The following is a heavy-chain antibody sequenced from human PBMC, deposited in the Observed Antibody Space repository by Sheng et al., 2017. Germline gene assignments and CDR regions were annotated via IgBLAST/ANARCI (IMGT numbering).Heavy chain of an antibody. D-gene: IGHD2-2*01. J-gene: IGHJ4*02. CDR1: GGSISSSSYY. V-gene: IGHV4-39*07. CDR3: ARDRRYCSSTSCPGGFDY. CDR2: IYYSGST. Sequence: QLQLQESGPGLVKPSETLSLTCTVSGGSISSSSYYWGWIRQPPGKGLEWIGSIYYSGSTYYNPSLKSRVTISVDTSKNQFSLKLRSVTAADTAMYYCARDRRYCSSTSCPGGFDYWGQGTLVTVSS.